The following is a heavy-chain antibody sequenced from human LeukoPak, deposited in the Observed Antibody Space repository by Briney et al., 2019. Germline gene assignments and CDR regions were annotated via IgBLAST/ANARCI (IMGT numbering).Heavy chain of an antibody. Sequence: GGSLRLSGAASGFKFSNSDMHWVRQSAGRGLEWVSTIGTEADPFYPGSVKGRFTISRDNAKDSLYLQMNSLRAEDTAVYYCAKDRPTPYFDCWGQGTLVTVSS. CDR1: GFKFSNSD. CDR2: IGTEADP. D-gene: IGHD4-11*01. V-gene: IGHV3-13*04. J-gene: IGHJ4*02. CDR3: AKDRPTPYFDC.